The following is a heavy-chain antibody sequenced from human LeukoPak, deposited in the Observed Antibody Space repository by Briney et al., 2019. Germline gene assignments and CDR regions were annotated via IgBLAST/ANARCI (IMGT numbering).Heavy chain of an antibody. J-gene: IGHJ4*02. CDR3: AKDRYCATSNCPKDH. D-gene: IGHD2-8*01. Sequence: PGGSLRLSCAASGFTFNTYAMHWVRQAPGKRLEWVAFIRHDGSDEYYGDSVKGRFTISRDNPRNTLYLQMNSLTAGDTVVYYCAKDRYCATSNCPKDHWGQGTLVTVSS. CDR1: GFTFNTYA. V-gene: IGHV3-30*02. CDR2: IRHDGSDE.